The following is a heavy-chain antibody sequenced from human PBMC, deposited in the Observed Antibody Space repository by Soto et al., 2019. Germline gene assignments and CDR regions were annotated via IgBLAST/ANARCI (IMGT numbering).Heavy chain of an antibody. V-gene: IGHV1-2*02. CDR1: GYPFTDYY. D-gene: IGHD2-8*01. CDR2: INPNSGAT. J-gene: IGHJ4*02. CDR3: AREGGDIVQMVYALPWY. Sequence: GSVKVSFKASGYPFTDYYMHLVRQAPGQGLEWMGWINPNSGATSYAQRFQGRVTMTRYTPISTAYMELSRLTSDDTAVYYCAREGGDIVQMVYALPWYWGQGTMVTVSS.